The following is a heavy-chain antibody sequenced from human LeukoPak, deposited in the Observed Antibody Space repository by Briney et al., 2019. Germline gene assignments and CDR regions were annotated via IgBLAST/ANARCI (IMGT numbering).Heavy chain of an antibody. D-gene: IGHD6-19*01. CDR1: GGSISSYS. CDR3: ARDSSGWSSWYFDL. CDR2: VFYIGST. Sequence: PSETLSLTCTVSGGSISSYSWSWIRQPPGKGLEWIGYVFYIGSTKYNPALKSRVTISVDTSKNQFSLNLSSVTAADTAVYYCARDSSGWSSWYFDLWGRGSLVTVSS. J-gene: IGHJ2*01. V-gene: IGHV4-59*01.